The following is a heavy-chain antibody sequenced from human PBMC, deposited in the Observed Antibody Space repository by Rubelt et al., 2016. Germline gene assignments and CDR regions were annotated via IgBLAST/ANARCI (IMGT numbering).Heavy chain of an antibody. CDR3: AYSSGYYDEYFQH. CDR1: GGSISSDY. V-gene: IGHV4-59*01. CDR2: VYYSGSN. D-gene: IGHD3-22*01. J-gene: IGHJ1*01. Sequence: QVQLQESGPGLVKPSETLSLTCTVSGGSISSDYWSWIRQPPGKGLEWIGYVYYSGSNNYNPSLKSRVTISGETSTNQFSRKWGSVTAAETAVYYCAYSSGYYDEYFQHWGQGTLVTVSS.